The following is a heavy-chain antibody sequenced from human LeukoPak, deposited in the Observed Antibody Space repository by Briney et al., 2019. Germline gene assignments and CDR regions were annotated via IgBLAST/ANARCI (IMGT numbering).Heavy chain of an antibody. J-gene: IGHJ4*02. CDR2: ISGSGGST. CDR3: AKGDGRDGYNYDY. V-gene: IGHV3-23*01. Sequence: GGSLRLSCAASGFTFSSYSMNWVRQAPGKGLEWVSAISGSGGSTYYADSVKGRFTISRDNSKNTLYLQMNSLRAEDTAVYYCAKGDGRDGYNYDYWGQGTLVTVSS. D-gene: IGHD5-24*01. CDR1: GFTFSSYS.